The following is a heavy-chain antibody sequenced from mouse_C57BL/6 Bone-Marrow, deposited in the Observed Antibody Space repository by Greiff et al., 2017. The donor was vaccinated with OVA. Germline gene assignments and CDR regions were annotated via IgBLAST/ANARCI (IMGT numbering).Heavy chain of an antibody. J-gene: IGHJ2*01. CDR3: ASPITGIHY. V-gene: IGHV1-26*01. CDR2: INPNNGGT. D-gene: IGHD4-1*01. Sequence: VQLQQSGPELVKPGASVKISCKASGYTFTDYYMNWVKQSHGKSLEWIGDINPNNGGTSYNQKFKGKATLTVDKSSSTAYMELRSLTSEDSAVYYCASPITGIHYWGQGTTLTVSS. CDR1: GYTFTDYY.